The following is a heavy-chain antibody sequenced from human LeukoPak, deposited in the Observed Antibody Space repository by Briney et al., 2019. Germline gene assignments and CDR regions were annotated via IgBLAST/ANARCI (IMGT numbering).Heavy chain of an antibody. CDR3: ASLHVSGSHDAFDI. Sequence: ASVKVSCKASGYTFTTYYMHWVRQATGQGLDWMGIINPSGGSTSYPQKFQGRVTMTRDTSTSTVYMEMSSLRSEDTAVYYCASLHVSGSHDAFDIWGQGTMVTVSS. CDR2: INPSGGST. V-gene: IGHV1-46*01. D-gene: IGHD1-26*01. CDR1: GYTFTTYY. J-gene: IGHJ3*02.